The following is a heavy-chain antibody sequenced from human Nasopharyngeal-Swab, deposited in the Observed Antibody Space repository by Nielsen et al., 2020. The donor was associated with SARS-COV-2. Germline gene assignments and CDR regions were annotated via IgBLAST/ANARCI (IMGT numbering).Heavy chain of an antibody. CDR1: GFTFSDYF. Sequence: GGSLRRSCTASGFTFSDYFMSWIRQAPGKGLEWVTYISRSGSSIYYADSVKGRFTISRDNAKNSLYLQMNSLRAEDTAVYSCARDGQSRTNWFDPWGQGTVVTVSS. CDR3: ARDGQSRTNWFDP. J-gene: IGHJ5*02. D-gene: IGHD2-8*01. CDR2: ISRSGSSI. V-gene: IGHV3-11*04.